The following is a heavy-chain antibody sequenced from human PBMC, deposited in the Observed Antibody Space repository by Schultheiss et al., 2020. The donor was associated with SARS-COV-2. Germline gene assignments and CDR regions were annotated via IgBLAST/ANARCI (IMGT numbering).Heavy chain of an antibody. CDR1: GFTFSDYY. J-gene: IGHJ6*02. V-gene: IGHV3-30*07. CDR3: TTYGV. Sequence: GGSLRLSCAASGFTFSDYYMSWIRQAPGKGLEWVAVISFDGSNTWYADTVRGRFTISRDNSKNTLYLQMNSLKTEDTAVYYCTTYGVWGQGTTVTVSS. D-gene: IGHD1-14*01. CDR2: ISFDGSNT.